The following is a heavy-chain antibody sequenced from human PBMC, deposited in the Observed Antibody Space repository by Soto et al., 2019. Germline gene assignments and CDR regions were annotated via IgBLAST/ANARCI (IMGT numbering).Heavy chain of an antibody. Sequence: ASVKVSCKASGGTFSSYAISWVRQAPGQGLEWMGGIIPIFGTANYAQKFQGRVTITADESTSTAYMELSSLRSEDTAVYYFARGNPVLRYFDWLLSDYYSGMDVWGKGTTVTVSS. V-gene: IGHV1-69*01. CDR2: IIPIFGTA. CDR1: GGTFSSYA. J-gene: IGHJ6*04. D-gene: IGHD3-9*01. CDR3: ARGNPVLRYFDWLLSDYYSGMDV.